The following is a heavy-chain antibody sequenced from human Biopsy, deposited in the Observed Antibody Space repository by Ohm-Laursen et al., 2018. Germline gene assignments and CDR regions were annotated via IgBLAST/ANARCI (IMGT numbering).Heavy chain of an antibody. D-gene: IGHD3-16*01. CDR3: ARAVDYYDPYYYYGLDV. CDR2: INHRGST. V-gene: IGHV4-34*01. Sequence: SDTLSLTCPVYGGSFSGYYWSWIRQPPGKGLEWIREINHRGSTNYNPSLKSRVTISVDTSKNQFSLKLRSVTAADTAVYYCARAVDYYDPYYYYGLDVWGQGTTVTVSS. CDR1: GGSFSGYY. J-gene: IGHJ6*02.